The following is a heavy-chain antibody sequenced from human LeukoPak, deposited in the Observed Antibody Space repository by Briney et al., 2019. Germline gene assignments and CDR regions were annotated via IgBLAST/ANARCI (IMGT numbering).Heavy chain of an antibody. CDR2: IIPIFGTA. V-gene: IGHV1-69*05. D-gene: IGHD6-6*01. CDR3: AKDQVPSSSSSYYYSCMDV. J-gene: IGHJ6*03. Sequence: GASVKVSCKASGGTFSSYAISWVRQAPGQGLEWMGGIIPIFGTANYAQKFQGRVTITTDESTSTAYMELSSLRSEDTAVYYCAKDQVPSSSSSYYYSCMDVWGKGTTVTVSS. CDR1: GGTFSSYA.